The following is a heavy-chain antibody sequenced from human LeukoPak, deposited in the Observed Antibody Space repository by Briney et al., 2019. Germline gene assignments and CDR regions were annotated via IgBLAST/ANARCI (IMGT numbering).Heavy chain of an antibody. CDR1: GFTFRSYW. V-gene: IGHV3-74*01. CDR2: INIDGSSG. D-gene: IGHD4-23*01. J-gene: IGHJ4*02. Sequence: GGSLRLSCAASGFTFRSYWMHWVRQAPGKGLVWVSRINIDGSSGSYADSVEGRFTISRDNAKNSLFLQMNSLRAEDTAVYYCAREMTTVVAPRVFDYWGQGTLVTVSS. CDR3: AREMTTVVAPRVFDY.